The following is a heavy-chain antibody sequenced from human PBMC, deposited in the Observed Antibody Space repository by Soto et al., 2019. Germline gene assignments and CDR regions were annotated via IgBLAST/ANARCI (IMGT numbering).Heavy chain of an antibody. V-gene: IGHV1-69*06. CDR1: GGTFSSYA. D-gene: IGHD4-17*01. CDR2: IIPIFGTA. J-gene: IGHJ6*02. Sequence: QVQLVQSGAEVKKPGSSVKVSCKASGGTFSSYAISWVRQAPGQGLECMGGIIPIFGTANYAQKSQGRVTITADKYTRTAYKGLSSLRSEDTAMYYCARVGGTVTTYYGMDVWGQGTTVTVSS. CDR3: ARVGGTVTTYYGMDV.